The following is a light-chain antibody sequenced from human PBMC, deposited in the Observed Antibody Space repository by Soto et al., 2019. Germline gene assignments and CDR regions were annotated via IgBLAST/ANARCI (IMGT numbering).Light chain of an antibody. CDR1: RSDVGSYNL. V-gene: IGLV2-23*01. CDR2: EGS. CDR3: CSYAGSSTWV. J-gene: IGLJ3*02. Sequence: QSVLTHPASVSGSPGQSITISCTGTRSDVGSYNLVPWYQQHPGKAPKLMIYEGSKRPSGVSNRFSGSKSGNTASLTISGLQAEDEADYYCCSYAGSSTWVFGGGTKLTVL.